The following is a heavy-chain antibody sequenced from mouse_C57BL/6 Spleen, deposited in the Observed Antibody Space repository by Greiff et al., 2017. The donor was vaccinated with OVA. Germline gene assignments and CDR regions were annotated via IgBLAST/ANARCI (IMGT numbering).Heavy chain of an antibody. CDR3: ATSTGSGVYWYFDV. CDR1: GFSLTSYG. J-gene: IGHJ1*03. CDR2: IWSGGST. Sequence: QVQLKESGPGLVQPSQSLSITCTVSGFSLTSYGVHWVRQSPGKGLEWLGVIWSGGSTDYNAAFISRLSISKDNSKSQVFFKMNSLQADDTAIYYCATSTGSGVYWYFDVWGTGTTVTVSS. D-gene: IGHD4-1*02. V-gene: IGHV2-2*01.